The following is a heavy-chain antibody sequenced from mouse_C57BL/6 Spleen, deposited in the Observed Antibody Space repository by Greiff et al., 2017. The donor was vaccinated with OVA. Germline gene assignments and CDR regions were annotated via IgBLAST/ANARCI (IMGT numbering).Heavy chain of an antibody. J-gene: IGHJ3*01. D-gene: IGHD1-1*01. CDR2: INPSTGGT. V-gene: IGHV1-42*01. CDR1: GYSFTGYY. CDR3: ARGTTVVRGPWFAY. Sequence: VQLQQSGPELVKPGASVKISCKASGYSFTGYYMNWVKQSPEKSLEWIGEINPSTGGTTYNQKFKAKATLTVDKSSSTAYMQLKSLTSEDSAVYYCARGTTVVRGPWFAYWGQGTLVTVSA.